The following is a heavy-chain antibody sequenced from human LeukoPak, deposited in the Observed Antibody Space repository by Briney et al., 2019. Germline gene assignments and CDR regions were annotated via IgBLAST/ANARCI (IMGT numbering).Heavy chain of an antibody. V-gene: IGHV3-20*04. D-gene: IGHD3-22*01. CDR3: AKVRMITMIAYDAFDI. J-gene: IGHJ3*02. CDR1: GFTFDDYG. CDR2: ISWNGGST. Sequence: GGSLRLSCAASGFTFDDYGMSWVRQAPGKGLEWVSGISWNGGSTGYADSVKGQFTISRDNAKNSLYLQMNSLRAEDTAIYYCAKVRMITMIAYDAFDIWGQGSMVTVSS.